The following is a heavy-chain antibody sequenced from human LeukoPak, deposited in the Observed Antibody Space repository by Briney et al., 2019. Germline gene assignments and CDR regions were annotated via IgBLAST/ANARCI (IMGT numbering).Heavy chain of an antibody. Sequence: GGSLRLSCAASGFTFDDYTMHWVRQVPGKGLEWVSFISWDGSSTYYVDSVKGRFIISRDNRKNSLYLQMNSLRAEDTAVYYCAKVLSIVGARGAFDIWGQGTMVTVSS. V-gene: IGHV3-43*01. CDR3: AKVLSIVGARGAFDI. CDR1: GFTFDDYT. J-gene: IGHJ3*02. D-gene: IGHD1-26*01. CDR2: ISWDGSST.